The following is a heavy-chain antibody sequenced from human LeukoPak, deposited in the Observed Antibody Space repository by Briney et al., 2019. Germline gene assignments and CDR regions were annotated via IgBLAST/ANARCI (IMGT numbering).Heavy chain of an antibody. CDR3: ARASTTVPNLLDH. CDR1: GFTFSTYW. V-gene: IGHV3-74*01. Sequence: PGGSLRLSFAASGFTFSTYWMHWVRQAPGKGLVWVARIKGDGSSTIYADSVKGRFTISRDNSKNTLYLQTSSLRVEDTAVYYCARASTTVPNLLDHWGRGTLVTVSS. CDR2: IKGDGSST. J-gene: IGHJ4*02. D-gene: IGHD4-17*01.